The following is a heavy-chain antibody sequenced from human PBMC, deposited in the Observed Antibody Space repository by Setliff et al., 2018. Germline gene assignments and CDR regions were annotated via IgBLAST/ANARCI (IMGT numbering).Heavy chain of an antibody. J-gene: IGHJ6*03. CDR3: ARGDFYYYFYMDV. CDR2: IISMFGTT. V-gene: IGHV1-69*05. CDR1: GGTFSTYA. Sequence: SVKVSCKASGGTFSTYAISWVRQAPGQGLEWMGGIISMFGTTNYAQKFQGRVTITTDKSTSTAHMELSSLRSEDTAIYYCARGDFYYYFYMDVWGKGTTITVSS.